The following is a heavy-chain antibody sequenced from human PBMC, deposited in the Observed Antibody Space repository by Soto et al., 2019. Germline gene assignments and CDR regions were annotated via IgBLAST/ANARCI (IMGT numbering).Heavy chain of an antibody. D-gene: IGHD6-13*01. CDR1: GFTVSSNY. CDR2: IYTGGSA. CDR3: ARDAYSSSWYSWSYGMVV. J-gene: IGHJ6*02. Sequence: GGSLRLSCAASGFTVSSNYMSWVRQAPGKGLEWVSVIYTGGSAYYADSVNGRFTMPRDNSKNSLYLQMNSLRAEDTAVYYCARDAYSSSWYSWSYGMVVWGQGTTVTVSS. V-gene: IGHV3-53*01.